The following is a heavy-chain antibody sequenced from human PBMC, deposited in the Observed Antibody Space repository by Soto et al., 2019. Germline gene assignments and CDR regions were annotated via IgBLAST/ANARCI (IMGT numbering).Heavy chain of an antibody. J-gene: IGHJ4*01. V-gene: IGHV3-23*01. Sequence: GSLRLSCAASGFTFSSYAMSWVRQAPGKGLEWVSAISGSGGSTYYADSVKGRFTISRYNSKNTLYLLMNSLTTEDTAGYYCPKDHGIVVVPYFDYWGQGALVKVSS. CDR1: GFTFSSYA. D-gene: IGHD3-22*01. CDR2: ISGSGGST. CDR3: PKDHGIVVVPYFDY.